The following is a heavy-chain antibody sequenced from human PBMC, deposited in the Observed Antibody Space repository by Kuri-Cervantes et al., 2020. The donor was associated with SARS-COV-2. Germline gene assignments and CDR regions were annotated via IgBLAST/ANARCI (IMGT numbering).Heavy chain of an antibody. CDR3: ARDTPTLVRGVVSVRWLDP. CDR2: IWYDGSNK. V-gene: IGHV3-33*01. Sequence: GGSLRLSCEGSGFMFTTYAMHWVRQAPGKGLEWVAVIWYDGSNKSYADSVKGRFTISRDNSKNTLYLQMNSLRGEDTAVYYCARDTPTLVRGVVSVRWLDPWGQGTLVTVSS. CDR1: GFMFTTYA. D-gene: IGHD3-10*01. J-gene: IGHJ5*02.